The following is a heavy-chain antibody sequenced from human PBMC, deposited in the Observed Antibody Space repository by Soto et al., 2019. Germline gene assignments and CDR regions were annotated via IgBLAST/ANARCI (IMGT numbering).Heavy chain of an antibody. CDR3: ARSEATVLDY. CDR1: GGSISSYY. J-gene: IGHJ4*02. Sequence: WETLSLTCTVSGGSISSYYWSWIRQPPGKGLEWIGYIYYSGTTNYNPSLKSRVTISVDTSKNQFSLKLSSVTAADTALYYCARSEATVLDYWGQGTLVTSPQ. CDR2: IYYSGTT. D-gene: IGHD4-17*01. V-gene: IGHV4-59*12.